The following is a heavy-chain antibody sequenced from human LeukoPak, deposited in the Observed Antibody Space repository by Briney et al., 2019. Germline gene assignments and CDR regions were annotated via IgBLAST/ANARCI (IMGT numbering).Heavy chain of an antibody. V-gene: IGHV3-7*03. Sequence: GGSLRLSCAASGFTFNNYWMSWVRQAPGKGLQWVANIKQDGSEKYYVDSVKGRFTISRDNSKNTLYLQMNSLRAEDTAVYYCAKDREWLEDFDYWGQGTLVTVSS. CDR3: AKDREWLEDFDY. D-gene: IGHD6-19*01. J-gene: IGHJ4*02. CDR2: IKQDGSEK. CDR1: GFTFNNYW.